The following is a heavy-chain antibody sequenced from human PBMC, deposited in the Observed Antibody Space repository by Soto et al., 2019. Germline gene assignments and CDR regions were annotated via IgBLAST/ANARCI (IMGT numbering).Heavy chain of an antibody. Sequence: ASVKVSCKASGYTFTSYDINWVRQATGQGLEWMGWMNPNSGNTGYAQKFQGRVTMTRNTSISTAYMELSSLRSEDTAVYYCARGWIAARRGQGWCDPWGQGTLVTVSS. CDR1: GYTFTSYD. CDR3: ARGWIAARRGQGWCDP. J-gene: IGHJ5*02. V-gene: IGHV1-8*01. CDR2: MNPNSGNT. D-gene: IGHD6-6*01.